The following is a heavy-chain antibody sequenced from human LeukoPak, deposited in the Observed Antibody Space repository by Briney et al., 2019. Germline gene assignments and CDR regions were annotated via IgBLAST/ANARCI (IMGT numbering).Heavy chain of an antibody. D-gene: IGHD3-22*01. V-gene: IGHV3-21*01. CDR1: GFSFSAYN. Sequence: PGGSLRLSCAASGFSFSAYNINWVRQAPGRGLEWVSCISPSGDHRYYADSVKGRFTISRDNAKNSLYLQMNSLRAEDTAIYYCARDYDSSGYFDYWGQGTLVTVSS. J-gene: IGHJ4*02. CDR2: ISPSGDHR. CDR3: ARDYDSSGYFDY.